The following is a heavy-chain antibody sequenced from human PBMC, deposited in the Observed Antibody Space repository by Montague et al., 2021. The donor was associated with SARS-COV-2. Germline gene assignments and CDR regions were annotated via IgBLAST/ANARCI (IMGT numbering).Heavy chain of an antibody. CDR1: GGFISSSSYY. J-gene: IGHJ6*02. Sequence: SETLSLTCTVSGGFISSSSYYWGWIRQPPGKGLEWIGSIYYSGSTYYNPSLKSRVTISVDTSKNQFSLKLSSVTAADTAVYYCARQDDILTGYYYYGMDVWGQGTTVTVSS. V-gene: IGHV4-39*01. D-gene: IGHD3-9*01. CDR2: IYYSGST. CDR3: ARQDDILTGYYYYGMDV.